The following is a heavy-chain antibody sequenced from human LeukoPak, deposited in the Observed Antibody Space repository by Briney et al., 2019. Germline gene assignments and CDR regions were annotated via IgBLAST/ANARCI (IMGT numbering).Heavy chain of an antibody. CDR3: ASRPRRIVGAKAGDY. CDR1: GFTFSSYA. V-gene: IGHV3-23*01. Sequence: PGGSLRLSCAASGFTFSSYAMSWVRQAPGKGQEWVSAISGSGGSTYYADSVKGRFTISRDNSKNTLYLQMNSPRAEDTAVYYCASRPRRIVGAKAGDYWGQGTLVTVSS. J-gene: IGHJ4*02. CDR2: ISGSGGST. D-gene: IGHD1-26*01.